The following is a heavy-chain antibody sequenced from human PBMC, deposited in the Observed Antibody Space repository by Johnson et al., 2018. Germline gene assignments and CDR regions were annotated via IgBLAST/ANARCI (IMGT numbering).Heavy chain of an antibody. CDR1: GFTFSSYS. Sequence: EVQLVESGGGLVKPGGSLRLSCAASGFTFSSYSMNWFRQAPGKGLEWVGFIRSKSYGGTTEYAASVKGRITISRDDSKSIAYLQMNSLKTEDTAVYYCSRPYDSSGYYPRYFQHWGQGTLVTVSS. D-gene: IGHD3-22*01. CDR2: IRSKSYGGTT. J-gene: IGHJ1*01. CDR3: SRPYDSSGYYPRYFQH. V-gene: IGHV3-49*05.